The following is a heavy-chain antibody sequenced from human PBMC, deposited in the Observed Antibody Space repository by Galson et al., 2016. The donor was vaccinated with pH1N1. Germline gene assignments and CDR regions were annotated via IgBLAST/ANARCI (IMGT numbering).Heavy chain of an antibody. CDR1: GFIFDDYG. J-gene: IGHJ4*02. V-gene: IGHV3-20*04. D-gene: IGHD6-13*01. CDR3: VRAFHSNSWYYFVY. CDR2: INWKGSST. Sequence: SLRLSCAASGFIFDDYGMSWVRQVQGKGLEWVSGINWKGSSTEYADSVKGRFTISRDNAKSSVFLQMNSLSAEDTALYYCVRAFHSNSWYYFVYWGQGALVAVSS.